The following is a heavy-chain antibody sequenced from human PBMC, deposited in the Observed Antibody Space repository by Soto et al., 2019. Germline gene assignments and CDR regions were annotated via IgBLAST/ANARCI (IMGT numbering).Heavy chain of an antibody. CDR1: GGSISSGDYY. V-gene: IGHV4-30-4*01. D-gene: IGHD4-17*01. CDR3: AREAPETTYYYYGMDV. CDR2: IYYSGST. Sequence: KSSETLSLTCTVSGGSISSGDYYWSWIRQPPGKGLEWIGYIYYSGSTYYNPSLKSRVTISVDTSKNQFSLKLSSVTAADTAVYYCAREAPETTYYYYGMDVWGQGTTVTVSS. J-gene: IGHJ6*02.